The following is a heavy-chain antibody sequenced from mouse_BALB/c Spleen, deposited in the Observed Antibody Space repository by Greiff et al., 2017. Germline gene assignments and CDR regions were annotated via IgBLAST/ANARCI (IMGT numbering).Heavy chain of an antibody. CDR2: ISSGGST. CDR3: AREGSTTTWFAY. V-gene: IGHV5-6-5*01. CDR1: GFTFSSYA. Sequence: DVMLVESGGGLVQPGGSLKLSCAASGFTFSSYAMSWVRQTPEKRLEWVASISSGGSTYYPDSVKGRFTISRDNARNILYLQMSSLRSEDTAMYYCAREGSTTTWFAYWGQGTLVTVSA. J-gene: IGHJ3*01. D-gene: IGHD2-14*01.